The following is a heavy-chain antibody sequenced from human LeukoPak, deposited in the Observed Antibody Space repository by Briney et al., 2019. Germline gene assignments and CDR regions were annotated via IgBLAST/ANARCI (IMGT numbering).Heavy chain of an antibody. CDR1: GFTFTSYA. J-gene: IGHJ4*02. Sequence: GGSLRLSCAASGFTFTSYAMHWVRQAPGKGLEWVATITSDGSNKHYADSVKGRFTISRDNSRNTLYLQMNSLRVEDTAVYYCARESGLLRGYSYGHWGQGTLVTVSS. CDR3: ARESGLLRGYSYGH. V-gene: IGHV3-30*04. CDR2: ITSDGSNK. D-gene: IGHD5-18*01.